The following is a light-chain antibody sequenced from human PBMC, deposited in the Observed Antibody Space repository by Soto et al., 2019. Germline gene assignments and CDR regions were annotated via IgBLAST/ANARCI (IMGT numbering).Light chain of an antibody. Sequence: EIVMTQSPATLSVSPGERSTLSCRASQSVSSNLAWYQQKPGQAPRLLIYDASNRAAGTPARFSGSGSGTDFTLTISRLEPEDFAVYYCHQYGSSPRTFGQGTKVDIK. CDR1: QSVSSN. CDR3: HQYGSSPRT. V-gene: IGKV3-20*01. J-gene: IGKJ1*01. CDR2: DAS.